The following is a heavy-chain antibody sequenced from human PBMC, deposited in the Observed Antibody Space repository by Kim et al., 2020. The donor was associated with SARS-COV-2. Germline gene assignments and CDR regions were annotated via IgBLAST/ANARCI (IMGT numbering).Heavy chain of an antibody. CDR3: ARHEAAIYSMRSPFDY. CDR2: IDPSDSYT. Sequence: GESLKISCKGSGYSFTSYWISWVRQMPGKGLEWMGRIDPSDSYTNYSPSFQGHVTISADKSISTAYLQWSSLKASDTAMYYCARHEAAIYSMRSPFDYCGQGTLVTVSS. J-gene: IGHJ4*02. D-gene: IGHD1-26*01. CDR1: GYSFTSYW. V-gene: IGHV5-10-1*01.